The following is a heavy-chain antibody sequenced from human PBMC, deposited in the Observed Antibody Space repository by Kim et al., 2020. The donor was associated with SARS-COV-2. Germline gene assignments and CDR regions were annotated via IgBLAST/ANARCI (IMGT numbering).Heavy chain of an antibody. Sequence: GGSLRLSCAASGFTFSSYGMHRVRQAPGKGLEWVAVISYDGSNKYYADSVKGRFTISRDNSKNTLYLQMNSLRAEDTAVYYCAKGETLLWFGESKAYYFDYWGQGTLVTVSS. CDR1: GFTFSSYG. CDR2: ISYDGSNK. D-gene: IGHD3-10*01. J-gene: IGHJ4*02. CDR3: AKGETLLWFGESKAYYFDY. V-gene: IGHV3-30*18.